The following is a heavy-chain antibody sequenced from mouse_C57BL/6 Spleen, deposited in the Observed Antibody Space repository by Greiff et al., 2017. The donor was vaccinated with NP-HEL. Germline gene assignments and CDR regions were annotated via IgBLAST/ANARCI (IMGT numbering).Heavy chain of an antibody. D-gene: IGHD5-2*01. CDR1: GYTFTDYY. CDR3: AREEYWFAY. Sequence: VKLVESGAELVRPGASVKLSCKASGYTFTDYYINWVKQRPGQGLEWIARIYPGSGNTYYNEKFKGKATLTAEKSSSTAYMQLSSLTSEDSAVYFCAREEYWFAYWGQGTLVTVSA. CDR2: IYPGSGNT. V-gene: IGHV1-76*01. J-gene: IGHJ3*01.